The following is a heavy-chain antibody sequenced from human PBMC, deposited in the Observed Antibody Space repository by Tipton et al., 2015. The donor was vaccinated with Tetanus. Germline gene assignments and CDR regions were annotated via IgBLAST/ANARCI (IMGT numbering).Heavy chain of an antibody. D-gene: IGHD1-1*01. Sequence: SLRLSCAASGFASTWMSWIRQAPGKGLEWVAHISPGGNDKYYVDSMKGRFTISRDHAKNTVYLQMNSLRAEDTAVYFCARRSLTNYGLDVWGQGTPVTVSS. CDR3: ARRSLTNYGLDV. CDR2: ISPGGNDK. V-gene: IGHV3-7*01. CDR1: GFASTW. J-gene: IGHJ6*02.